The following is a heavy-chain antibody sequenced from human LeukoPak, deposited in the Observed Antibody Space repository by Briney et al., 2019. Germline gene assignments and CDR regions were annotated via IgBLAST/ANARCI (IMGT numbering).Heavy chain of an antibody. Sequence: GGSLRLSCAVSGFTVNSYSMNWVRQAPGKGLEWLSYISSSSSTIYYADSVKGRFTISRDNAKNSLYLHVNSLRAEDTAVYYCARDPYSEYSSSWYNSLFGWELGDYWGQGTLVTVSS. D-gene: IGHD6-13*01. CDR1: GFTVNSYS. V-gene: IGHV3-48*04. J-gene: IGHJ4*02. CDR2: ISSSSSTI. CDR3: ARDPYSEYSSSWYNSLFGWELGDY.